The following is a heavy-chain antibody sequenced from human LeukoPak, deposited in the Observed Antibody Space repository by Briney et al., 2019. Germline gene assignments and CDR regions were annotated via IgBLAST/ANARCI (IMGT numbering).Heavy chain of an antibody. Sequence: ASVKVSCKASGYTFTSYYMHWVRQAPGQGLEWMGIINPSGGSTSYAQKFQGRVTMTRDTSTSTVYMELSSLRSEDTAVYYCARDPPSVWDSSGPTGWFDPWGQGTLVTVSS. J-gene: IGHJ5*02. CDR2: INPSGGST. CDR3: ARDPPSVWDSSGPTGWFDP. CDR1: GYTFTSYY. V-gene: IGHV1-46*01. D-gene: IGHD3-22*01.